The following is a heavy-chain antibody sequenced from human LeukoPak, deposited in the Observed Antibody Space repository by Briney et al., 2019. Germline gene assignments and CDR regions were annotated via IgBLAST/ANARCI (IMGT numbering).Heavy chain of an antibody. CDR3: AKDRQTITIFGVVNTPRANFDY. CDR2: IRYDGSNK. Sequence: GGSLRLSCAASGFSFSRYAIHWVRQAPGKGLEWVAFIRYDGSNKNYADSVKGRFTISRDNFMSTVYLQMNSLRAEDTAVYYCAKDRQTITIFGVVNTPRANFDYWGQGTLVTVSS. CDR1: GFSFSRYA. D-gene: IGHD3-3*01. J-gene: IGHJ4*02. V-gene: IGHV3-30*02.